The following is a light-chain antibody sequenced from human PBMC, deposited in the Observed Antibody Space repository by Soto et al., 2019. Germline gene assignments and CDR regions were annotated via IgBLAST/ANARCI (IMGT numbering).Light chain of an antibody. J-gene: IGKJ1*01. V-gene: IGKV3-20*01. Sequence: EIVLTQSPGTLSLSPGERATLSCRVSQSVSSSYLAWYQQKPGQAPRLLIYGASSRATGIPDRFTGSGSGTDFTLTISRLEPEDFAVFYCHQYGSSPQTFGQGTKVDIK. CDR3: HQYGSSPQT. CDR2: GAS. CDR1: QSVSSSY.